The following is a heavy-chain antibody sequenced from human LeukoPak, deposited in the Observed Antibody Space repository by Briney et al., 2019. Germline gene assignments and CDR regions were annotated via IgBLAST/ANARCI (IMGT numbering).Heavy chain of an antibody. CDR1: GFTVSSNY. CDR3: ARRSGEGYFDC. CDR2: LYSGGDT. J-gene: IGHJ4*02. D-gene: IGHD1-26*01. V-gene: IGHV3-66*01. Sequence: GGSLRLSCAASGFTVSSNYMTWVRQAPGKGLEGVSVLYSGGDTYYADPVKGRFTISRDNSKNPLYLQVNSLRAEDTAVYYCARRSGEGYFDCWGQGALVTVSS.